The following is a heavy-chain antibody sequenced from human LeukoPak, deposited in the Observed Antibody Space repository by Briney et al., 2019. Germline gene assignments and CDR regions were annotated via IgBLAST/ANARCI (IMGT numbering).Heavy chain of an antibody. D-gene: IGHD2-21*02. CDR2: LSGDGSDT. CDR3: TKGGHGDY. CDR1: GFTFNTFP. Sequence: GGSLRLSCQASGFTFNTFPMSWVRQAPGKGLEWVSTLSGDGSDTHYADSVKGRFTISRDTSKNTLFLQMSSLRADDTAIYYCTKGGHGDYWGQGTLVTVSS. V-gene: IGHV3-23*01. J-gene: IGHJ4*02.